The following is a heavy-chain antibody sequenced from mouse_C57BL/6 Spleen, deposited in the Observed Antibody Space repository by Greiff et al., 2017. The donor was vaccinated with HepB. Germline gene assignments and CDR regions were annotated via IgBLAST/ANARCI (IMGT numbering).Heavy chain of an antibody. Sequence: QVQLQQSGPELVKPGASVKISCKASGYAFSSSWMNWVKQRPGKGLEWIGRIYPGDGDTNYNGKFKGKATLTADKSSSTAYMQLSSLTSEDSAVYFCARGITTVRGGFAYWGQGTLVTVSA. J-gene: IGHJ3*01. CDR1: GYAFSSSW. D-gene: IGHD1-1*01. CDR2: IYPGDGDT. V-gene: IGHV1-82*01. CDR3: ARGITTVRGGFAY.